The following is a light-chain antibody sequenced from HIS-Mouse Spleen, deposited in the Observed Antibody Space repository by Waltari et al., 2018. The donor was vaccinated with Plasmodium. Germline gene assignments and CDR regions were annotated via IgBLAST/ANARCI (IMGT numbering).Light chain of an antibody. CDR2: GAS. CDR1: QRVSSN. Sequence: EIVMTQSPATLSVSPGERATLSCRASQRVSSNLAWYQQKPGQAPRILIYGASTRATGIPARCSGSGSGTAFTLTISGLQSEDFAVYYGQKYNTWSFTFGPGTKVDIK. CDR3: QKYNTWSFT. J-gene: IGKJ3*01. V-gene: IGKV3-15*01.